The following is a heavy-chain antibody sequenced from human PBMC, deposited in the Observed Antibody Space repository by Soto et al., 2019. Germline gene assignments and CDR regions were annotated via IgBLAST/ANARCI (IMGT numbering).Heavy chain of an antibody. D-gene: IGHD5-18*01. CDR1: GGSISSSNW. Sequence: SSETLSLTCAVSGGSISSSNWWSWVRQPPGKGLEWIGEIYHSGSTNYNPSLKSRVTISVDKSKNQFSLKLSSVTAADTAVYYCARTGTTGYSNTAMVQWGQGTLVTVSS. J-gene: IGHJ4*02. CDR3: ARTGTTGYSNTAMVQ. CDR2: IYHSGST. V-gene: IGHV4-4*02.